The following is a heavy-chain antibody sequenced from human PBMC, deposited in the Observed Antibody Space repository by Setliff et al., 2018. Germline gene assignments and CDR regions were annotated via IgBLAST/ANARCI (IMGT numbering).Heavy chain of an antibody. Sequence: ASVKVSCKASGYTLTTYFMNWVRQAPGQGLEWMGYINTRTGNPMYAQGFTGRFVFSLYPSVSTAYLQISSLKAEDTALYYCATGSLVAAGTGHWGQGTLVTVSS. CDR3: ATGSLVAAGTGH. D-gene: IGHD6-13*01. CDR1: GYTLTTYF. J-gene: IGHJ4*02. V-gene: IGHV7-4-1*02. CDR2: INTRTGNP.